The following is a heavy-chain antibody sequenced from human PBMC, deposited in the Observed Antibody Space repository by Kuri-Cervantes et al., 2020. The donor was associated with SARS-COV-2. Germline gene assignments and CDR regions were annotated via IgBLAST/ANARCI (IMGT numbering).Heavy chain of an antibody. D-gene: IGHD1-1*01. J-gene: IGHJ3*02. CDR3: ARGDVQSGVDAFDI. Sequence: GESLKISCAASGFTLSSYDMHWVRQATGKGLEWVSAIGTAGDTYYPGSVKGRFTISRENAKNSLYLQMNSLRAGDTAVYYCARGDVQSGVDAFDIWGQGAMVTVSS. V-gene: IGHV3-13*04. CDR1: GFTLSSYD. CDR2: IGTAGDT.